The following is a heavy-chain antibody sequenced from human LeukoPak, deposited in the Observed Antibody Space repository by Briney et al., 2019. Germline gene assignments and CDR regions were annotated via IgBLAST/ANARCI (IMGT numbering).Heavy chain of an antibody. J-gene: IGHJ5*02. CDR3: ATVPMVRGVVLGSSWFDP. CDR2: FDPGDGET. CDR1: GYTLTELS. Sequence: ASVKVSCKVSGYTLTELSMHWVRQAPGKGLEWMGGFDPGDGETIYAQKFQGRVTMTEDTSTDTAYMELSSLRSEDTAVYYCATVPMVRGVVLGSSWFDPWGQGTLVTVSS. D-gene: IGHD3-10*01. V-gene: IGHV1-24*01.